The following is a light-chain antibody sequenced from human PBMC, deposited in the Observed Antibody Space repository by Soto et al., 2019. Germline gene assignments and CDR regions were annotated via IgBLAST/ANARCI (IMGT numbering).Light chain of an antibody. CDR2: EDT. CDR1: SSDVGGYDL. Sequence: QSVLTQPASVSGSPGQSITISCTGTSSDVGGYDLVSWYQQHPGKAPKLMIFEDTARPSGISNRFSGSKSGDTASLTISRLQAEDEAHYYCCSYAGSRTFVFGGGTKVTVL. J-gene: IGLJ3*02. V-gene: IGLV2-23*02. CDR3: CSYAGSRTFV.